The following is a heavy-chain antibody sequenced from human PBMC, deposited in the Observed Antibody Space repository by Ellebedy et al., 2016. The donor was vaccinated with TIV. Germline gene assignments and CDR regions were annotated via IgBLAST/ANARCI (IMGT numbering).Heavy chain of an antibody. CDR3: AKDRWVKGSYQDY. CDR2: ISYDGSNK. J-gene: IGHJ4*02. D-gene: IGHD3-10*01. V-gene: IGHV3-30*18. Sequence: GGSLRLXXAASGFTFSSYGMHWVRQAPGKGLEWVAVISYDGSNKYYADSVKGRFTISRDNSKNTLYLQMNSLRAEDTAVYYCAKDRWVKGSYQDYWGQGTLVTVSS. CDR1: GFTFSSYG.